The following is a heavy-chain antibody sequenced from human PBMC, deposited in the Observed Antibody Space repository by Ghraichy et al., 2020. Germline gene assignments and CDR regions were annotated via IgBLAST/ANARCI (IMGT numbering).Heavy chain of an antibody. CDR1: GFTFSSYW. CDR3: ARDRGAAAGVN. D-gene: IGHD6-13*01. CDR2: INSDGSST. J-gene: IGHJ4*02. V-gene: IGHV3-74*01. Sequence: GESLNISCAASGFTFSSYWMHWVRQAPGKGLVWVSRINSDGSSTSYADSVKGRFTISRDNAKNTLYLQMNSLRAEDTAVYYCARDRGAAAGVNWGQGTLVTVSS.